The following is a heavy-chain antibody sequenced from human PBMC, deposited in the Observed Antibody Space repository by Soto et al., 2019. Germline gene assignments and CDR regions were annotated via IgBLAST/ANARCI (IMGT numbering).Heavy chain of an antibody. CDR3: ANSRSGYLDY. D-gene: IGHD3-3*01. J-gene: IGHJ4*02. CDR1: GFTFSSYG. V-gene: IGHV3-30*18. Sequence: GGSLRLSCAASGFTFSSYGMHWVRQAPGKGLEWVAVISYDGSNKYYADSVKGRFTISRDNSKNTLYLQMNSLRAEDTAVYYCANSRSGYLDYWGQGTLVTVSS. CDR2: ISYDGSNK.